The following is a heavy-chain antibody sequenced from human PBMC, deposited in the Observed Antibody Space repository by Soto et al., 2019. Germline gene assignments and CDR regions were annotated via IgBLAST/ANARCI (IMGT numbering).Heavy chain of an antibody. CDR2: ISGSGGST. D-gene: IGHD3-3*01. J-gene: IGHJ4*02. CDR1: GFTFSSYA. Sequence: PGGSLRFSCAASGFTFSSYAMSWVRQAPGKGLEWVSAISGSGGSTYYADSVKGRFTISRDNSKNTLYLQMNSLRAEDTAVYYCAKDTRYDFWSGYLDSWGQGTLVTVSS. CDR3: AKDTRYDFWSGYLDS. V-gene: IGHV3-23*01.